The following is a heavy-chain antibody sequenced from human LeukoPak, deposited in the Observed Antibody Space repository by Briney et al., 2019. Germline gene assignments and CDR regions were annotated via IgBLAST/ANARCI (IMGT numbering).Heavy chain of an antibody. CDR3: ATDAQTGFDYSNSLEY. CDR2: IWNDGTNK. Sequence: PGRSLRLSCAASGFTFSDYGMHWVRQAPGKGLEWVAVIWNDGTNKYYSDSVKGRFTIYRDDSQNRVYLQMNSLRADDTALYYRATDAQTGFDYSNSLEYWGQGALVTVSS. CDR1: GFTFSDYG. D-gene: IGHD4-11*01. J-gene: IGHJ4*02. V-gene: IGHV3-33*01.